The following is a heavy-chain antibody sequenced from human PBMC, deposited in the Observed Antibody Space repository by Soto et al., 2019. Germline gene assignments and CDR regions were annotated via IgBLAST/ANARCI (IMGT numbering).Heavy chain of an antibody. Sequence: QVQLVQSGAEVKKPGASVKVSCKASGYTFSTYGITWVRQAPGQGPEWMGWISAYNINTNYAQKFQGRVTMTTDTSTNTAYMELRSLRSDDTAVYYCARVRGFYESYVRYFDLWGRGTLVTVSS. J-gene: IGHJ2*01. CDR3: ARVRGFYESYVRYFDL. CDR1: GYTFSTYG. D-gene: IGHD3-22*01. V-gene: IGHV1-18*01. CDR2: ISAYNINT.